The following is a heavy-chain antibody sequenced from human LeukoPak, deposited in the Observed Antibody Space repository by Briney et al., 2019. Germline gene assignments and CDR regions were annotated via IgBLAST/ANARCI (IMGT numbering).Heavy chain of an antibody. CDR3: ARSGEFLAMPSDI. CDR1: GFTFSSYE. D-gene: IGHD3-10*01. Sequence: PGGSLRLSCAASGFTFSSYEMNWVRQAPGKGLEWVSYISSSGSTIYYPDSVKGRFTISRDNAKNSLYLQMNSLRAEDTAVYYCARSGEFLAMPSDIWGQGTKVTVSS. CDR2: ISSSGSTI. V-gene: IGHV3-48*03. J-gene: IGHJ3*02.